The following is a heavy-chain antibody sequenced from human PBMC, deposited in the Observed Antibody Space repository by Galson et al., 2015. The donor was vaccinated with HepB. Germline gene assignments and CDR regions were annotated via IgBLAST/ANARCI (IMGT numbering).Heavy chain of an antibody. CDR1: GGPFSSYA. Sequence: SVKVSCKASGGPFSSYAISWVRQAPGQGLEWMGGIIPIFGTANYAQNFQDRVTITADESTSTAYMEPRSLRSDDTAVYYCARDPTPMITNWFDPWGQGTLVTVSS. D-gene: IGHD3-16*01. CDR3: ARDPTPMITNWFDP. V-gene: IGHV1-69*13. CDR2: IIPIFGTA. J-gene: IGHJ5*02.